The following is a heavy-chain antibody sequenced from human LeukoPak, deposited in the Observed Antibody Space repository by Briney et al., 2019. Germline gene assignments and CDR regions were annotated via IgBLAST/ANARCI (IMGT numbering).Heavy chain of an antibody. D-gene: IGHD3-10*01. CDR2: INTNTGNP. CDR3: ARSYYYGSGRGYYYYGMDV. Sequence: APVKVSCKASGYTFTSYAMNWVRQAPGQGLEWMGWINTNTGNPTYAQGFTGRFVFSLDTSVSTAYLQISSLKAEDTAVYYCARSYYYGSGRGYYYYGMDVWGQGTTVTVSS. CDR1: GYTFTSYA. V-gene: IGHV7-4-1*02. J-gene: IGHJ6*02.